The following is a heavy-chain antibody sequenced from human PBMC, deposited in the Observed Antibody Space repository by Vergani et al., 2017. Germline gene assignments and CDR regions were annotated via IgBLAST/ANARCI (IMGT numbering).Heavy chain of an antibody. CDR3: ARDPGYCSGGSCYFLYYFDY. J-gene: IGHJ4*02. Sequence: EVQLLESGGGLVQPGGSLRLSCAASGFTFSSYAMSWVRQAPGKGLEWVSAISGSGGSTYYADSVKGRFTISRDNSKNTLYLQMNSLRAEDTAVYYCARDPGYCSGGSCYFLYYFDYWGQGTLVTVSS. D-gene: IGHD2-15*01. CDR2: ISGSGGST. V-gene: IGHV3-23*01. CDR1: GFTFSSYA.